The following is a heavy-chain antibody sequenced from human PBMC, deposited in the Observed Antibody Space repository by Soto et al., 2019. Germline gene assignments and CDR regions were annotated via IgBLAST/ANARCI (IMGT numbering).Heavy chain of an antibody. D-gene: IGHD2-2*01. CDR3: ARWVVPAAIRGYYYGMDV. V-gene: IGHV5-51*01. CDR1: GYSFTSYW. CDR2: IYPGDSDT. J-gene: IGHJ6*02. Sequence: GESLKISCKGSGYSFTSYWIGWVRQMPGKGLEWMGIIYPGDSDTRYSPSFQGQVTISADKSISTAYLQWSSLKASDTAMYYCARWVVPAAIRGYYYGMDVWGQGTTVTV.